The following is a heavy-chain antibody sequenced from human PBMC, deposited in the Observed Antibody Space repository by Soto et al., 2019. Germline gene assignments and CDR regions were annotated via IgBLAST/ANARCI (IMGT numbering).Heavy chain of an antibody. CDR3: ARDNIDYGDYRVDY. V-gene: IGHV3-7*05. CDR2: IKQDGSEK. CDR1: GFTFSSYW. D-gene: IGHD4-17*01. Sequence: PGGSLRLSCAASGFTFSSYWMSWVRQAPGKGLEWVANIKQDGSEKYYVDSVKGRFTISRDNAKNSLYLQMNSLRAEDTAVYYCARDNIDYGDYRVDYWGQGTLVTVSS. J-gene: IGHJ4*02.